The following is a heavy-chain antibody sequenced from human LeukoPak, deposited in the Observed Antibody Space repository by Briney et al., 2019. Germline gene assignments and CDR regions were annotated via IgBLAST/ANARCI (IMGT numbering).Heavy chain of an antibody. V-gene: IGHV1-46*01. J-gene: IGHJ4*02. CDR3: ARGDSSGYQSDY. Sequence: GASVKVSCKASGYIFTSYYMHWVRQAPGQGLEWMGKINPSGGSTSYAQKFQGRVTMTRDTSTSTVYMELSSLRSEDTAVYYCARGDSSGYQSDYWGQGTLVTVSS. D-gene: IGHD3-22*01. CDR2: INPSGGST. CDR1: GYIFTSYY.